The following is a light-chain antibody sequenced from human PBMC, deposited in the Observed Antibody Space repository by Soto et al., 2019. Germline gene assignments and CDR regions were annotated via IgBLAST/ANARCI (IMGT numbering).Light chain of an antibody. J-gene: IGKJ5*01. CDR1: QIVSDNY. CDR2: DAY. Sequence: ELVLTHSPGTLSLSAGDRATLSCGASQIVSDNYLAWYQQKPGQAPRLLIYDAYNRATGIPARFSGSGSGTDFTLTISSLEPEDFAVYYCQQRSNWPRITFGQGTRLEIK. CDR3: QQRSNWPRIT. V-gene: IGKV3-11*01.